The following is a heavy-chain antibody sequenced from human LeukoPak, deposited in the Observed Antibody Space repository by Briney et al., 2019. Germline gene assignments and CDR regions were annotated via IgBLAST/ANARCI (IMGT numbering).Heavy chain of an antibody. D-gene: IGHD3-3*01. J-gene: IGHJ4*02. CDR2: IYYSGST. Sequence: PSETLSLTCAVSGYSISSGYYWGWIRQPPGKGLEWIGSIYYSGSTYYNPSLKSRVTISVDTSKNQFSLKLSSVTAADTAVYYCARLEVYYDFWSGYPYYFDYWGQGTLVTVSS. CDR3: ARLEVYYDFWSGYPYYFDY. CDR1: GYSISSGYY. V-gene: IGHV4-38-2*01.